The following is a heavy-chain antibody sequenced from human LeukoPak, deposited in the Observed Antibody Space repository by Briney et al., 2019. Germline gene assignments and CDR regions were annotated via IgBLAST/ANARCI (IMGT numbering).Heavy chain of an antibody. Sequence: SGGSLRLSCAASGFTFSGSAMHWVRQASGKGLEWVGRIRSKANSYATAYAASVKGRFTISRDDSKNTAYLQMNSLKTEDTAVYYCTRTYYYGSGSLNWFDPWGQGTLVTVSS. CDR3: TRTYYYGSGSLNWFDP. CDR2: IRSKANSYAT. V-gene: IGHV3-73*01. D-gene: IGHD3-10*01. J-gene: IGHJ5*02. CDR1: GFTFSGSA.